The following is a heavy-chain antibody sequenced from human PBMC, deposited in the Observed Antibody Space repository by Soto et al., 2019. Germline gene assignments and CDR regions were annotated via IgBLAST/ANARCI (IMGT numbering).Heavy chain of an antibody. CDR1: GYTFTSYY. J-gene: IGHJ4*02. CDR3: ARVGGGEAAMVTWFDY. D-gene: IGHD5-18*01. V-gene: IGHV1-46*01. CDR2: INPSGGST. Sequence: EASVKVSCKASGYTFTSYYMHWVRQAPGQGLEWMGIINPSGGSTSYAQKFQGRVTMTRDTSTSTVYMELSSLRSEDTAVYYCARVGGGEAAMVTWFDYWGQGTLVTVSS.